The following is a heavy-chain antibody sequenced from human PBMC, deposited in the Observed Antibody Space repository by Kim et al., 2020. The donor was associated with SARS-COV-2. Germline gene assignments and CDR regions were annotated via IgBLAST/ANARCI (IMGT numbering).Heavy chain of an antibody. J-gene: IGHJ6*01. CDR2: ISYDGSSK. CDR1: GFTFSTYG. D-gene: IGHD3-10*01. V-gene: IGHV3-30*18. Sequence: GGSLRLSCAASGFTFSTYGMHWVRQAPGKGLEWVAVISYDGSSKYYGESVKGRFTISRDNPENTLYLQMNSLRPEDTAVYYCAKAVVRGVNYDYYGMDV. CDR3: AKAVVRGVNYDYYGMDV.